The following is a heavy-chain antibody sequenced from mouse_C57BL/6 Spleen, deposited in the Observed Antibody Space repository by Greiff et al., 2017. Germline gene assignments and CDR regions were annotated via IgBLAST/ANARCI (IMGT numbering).Heavy chain of an antibody. D-gene: IGHD1-1*01. CDR2: ISSGGSYT. CDR1: GFTFSSYG. CDR3: AREIDYYGSPYAMDY. V-gene: IGHV5-6*02. Sequence: EVMLVESGGDLVKPGGSLKLSCAASGFTFSSYGMSWVRQTPDKRLEWVATISSGGSYTYYPDSVKGRFTISRDNAKNTLYLQMSSLKSEDTAMYYCAREIDYYGSPYAMDYWGQGTSVTVSS. J-gene: IGHJ4*01.